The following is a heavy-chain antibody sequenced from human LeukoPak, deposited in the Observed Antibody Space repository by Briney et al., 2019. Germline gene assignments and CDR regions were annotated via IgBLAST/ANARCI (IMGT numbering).Heavy chain of an antibody. Sequence: SETLSLTCTVSGYSISSGYYWGWIRQPPGKGLEWIGSIYHSGSTYYNPSLKSRVTISVDTSKNQFSLKLSSVTAADTAVYYCARGLGVSSGYYYWFDPWGQGTLVTVSS. CDR3: ARGLGVSSGYYYWFDP. V-gene: IGHV4-38-2*02. J-gene: IGHJ5*02. CDR1: GYSISSGYY. D-gene: IGHD3-22*01. CDR2: IYHSGST.